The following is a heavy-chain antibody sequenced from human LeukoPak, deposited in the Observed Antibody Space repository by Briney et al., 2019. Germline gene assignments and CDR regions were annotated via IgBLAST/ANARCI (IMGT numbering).Heavy chain of an antibody. CDR2: ISGDGSSI. V-gene: IGHV3-74*01. CDR3: ARSSSGVYIQ. J-gene: IGHJ4*02. D-gene: IGHD2-15*01. Sequence: GGSLRLSCVASGFTFSNYYMHWVRQVPGKGPVGVSRISGDGSSILYADSVKGRFTISRDNAKNSLYVQMNSLRADDSAVYYCARSSSGVYIQWGQGTLVTVSS. CDR1: GFTFSNYY.